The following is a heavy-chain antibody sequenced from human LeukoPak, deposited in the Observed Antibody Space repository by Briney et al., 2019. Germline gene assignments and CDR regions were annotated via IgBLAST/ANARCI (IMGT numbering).Heavy chain of an antibody. CDR1: GFTFGDYA. CDR2: IRSKSYGGTT. Sequence: GGSLRLSCTGSGFTFGDYAMSWVRQAPGKGLEWVGFIRSKSYGGTTEYAASVKGRFTISSDDSKSIAYLQMNSLKTEDTAVYYCTRDPQIDYWGQGTLVTVSS. V-gene: IGHV3-49*04. CDR3: TRDPQIDY. J-gene: IGHJ4*02.